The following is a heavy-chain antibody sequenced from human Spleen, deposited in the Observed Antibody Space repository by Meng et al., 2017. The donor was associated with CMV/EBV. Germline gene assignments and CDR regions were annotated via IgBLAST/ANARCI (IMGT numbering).Heavy chain of an antibody. CDR1: GYTFTGYY. CDR2: INPDGGTT. CDR3: ARDLVGYDAFDI. V-gene: IGHV1-46*01. D-gene: IGHD3-22*01. J-gene: IGHJ3*02. Sequence: ASVKVSCKASGYTFTGYYMHWVRQAPGQGLEWMGRINPDGGTTTYSQKFQGGVTLTSDTSTNTVYMELSRLRYEDTAVYYCARDLVGYDAFDIWGQGTMVTVS.